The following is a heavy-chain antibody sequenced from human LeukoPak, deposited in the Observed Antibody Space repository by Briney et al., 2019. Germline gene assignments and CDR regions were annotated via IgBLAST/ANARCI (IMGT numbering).Heavy chain of an antibody. CDR3: AKGGYSGYDYLSDYYYGMDV. CDR1: GFTFSSYA. D-gene: IGHD5-12*01. V-gene: IGHV3-23*01. J-gene: IGHJ6*02. CDR2: ISGSGGST. Sequence: GGSLRLSCAASGFTFSSYAMSWVRQAPGKGLEWVSAISGSGGSTYYADSVKGRFTISRDNSKNTLYLQMNSLRAEDTAVYYCAKGGYSGYDYLSDYYYGMDVWGQGTTVTVSS.